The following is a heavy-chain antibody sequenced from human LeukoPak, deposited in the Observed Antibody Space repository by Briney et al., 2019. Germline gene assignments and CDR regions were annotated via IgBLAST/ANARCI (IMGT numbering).Heavy chain of an antibody. CDR3: ARDISDSSGPNWFDP. D-gene: IGHD3-22*01. V-gene: IGHV1-18*01. CDR1: GYTFTSYG. Sequence: ASVKVSRKASGYTFTSYGISWVRQAPGQGLEWMGWISAYNGNTNYAQKLQGRVTMTTDTSTSTAYMELRSLRSDDTAVYYCARDISDSSGPNWFDPWGQGTLVTVSS. CDR2: ISAYNGNT. J-gene: IGHJ5*02.